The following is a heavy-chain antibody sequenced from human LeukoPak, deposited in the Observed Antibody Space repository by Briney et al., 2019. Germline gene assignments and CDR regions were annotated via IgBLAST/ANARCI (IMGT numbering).Heavy chain of an antibody. CDR1: GFTFSSYG. CDR2: ISYDGSNK. J-gene: IGHJ4*02. Sequence: GGSLRLSCAASGFTFSSYGMHWVRQAPGKGLEWVAVISYDGSNKYYADSVKGRFTISRGNAKNSLYLQMNSLRAEDTAVYYCARKTVVGSYFDYWGQGTPVTVSS. V-gene: IGHV3-30*03. CDR3: ARKTVVGSYFDY. D-gene: IGHD4-23*01.